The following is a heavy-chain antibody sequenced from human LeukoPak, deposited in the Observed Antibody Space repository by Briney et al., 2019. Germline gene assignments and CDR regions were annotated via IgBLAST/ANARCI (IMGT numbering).Heavy chain of an antibody. Sequence: PPGGSLRLSCAASGFTFSSYWMSWVRQAPGKGLEWVANIKQDGSEKYYVDSVKGRFTISRDNAKNSLYLQMNSLRAEDTAVYYCARDQMNAVAGSYYYYGMDVWGQGTTVTVSS. CDR3: ARDQMNAVAGSYYYYGMDV. V-gene: IGHV3-7*01. CDR2: IKQDGSEK. D-gene: IGHD6-19*01. CDR1: GFTFSSYW. J-gene: IGHJ6*02.